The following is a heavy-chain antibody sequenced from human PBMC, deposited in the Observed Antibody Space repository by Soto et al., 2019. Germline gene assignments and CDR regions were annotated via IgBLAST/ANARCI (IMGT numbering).Heavy chain of an antibody. J-gene: IGHJ6*02. V-gene: IGHV1-18*01. CDR1: GYTFTSYG. D-gene: IGHD3-9*01. CDR2: ISAYNGNT. CDR3: LLTGYYGSYYYYGMDV. Sequence: ASVKVSCKASGYTFTSYGISWVRQAPGQGLEWMGWISAYNGNTNYAQKLQGRVTMTTDTSTSTAYMELRSLRSDDTAVYYCLLTGYYGSYYYYGMDVWGQGTTVTVSS.